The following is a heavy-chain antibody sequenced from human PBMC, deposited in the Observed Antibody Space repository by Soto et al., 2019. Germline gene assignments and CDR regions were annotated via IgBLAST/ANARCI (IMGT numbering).Heavy chain of an antibody. CDR1: GYTFTNYG. Sequence: VKVSCKASGYTFTNYGISWVRQAPGQGPEWMGWISAYNGNTNYAQKLQGRVTMTTDTSTSTAYMELRSLRSDDTAMYYCARDLLGTEPESAFDFWGQGTMVTVSS. J-gene: IGHJ3*01. CDR3: ARDLLGTEPESAFDF. V-gene: IGHV1-18*01. CDR2: ISAYNGNT. D-gene: IGHD3-16*01.